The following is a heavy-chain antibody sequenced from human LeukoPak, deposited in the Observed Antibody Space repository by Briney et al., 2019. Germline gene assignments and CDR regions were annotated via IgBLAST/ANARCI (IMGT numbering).Heavy chain of an antibody. Sequence: GRSLRLSCAASGFSIDDYDMHWVRQAPGKGLEGVSGISWNTGSIGYADSVKGRFTISRDNAKNTLYLQMNSLRAEDMALYYCARSAQLYYYYHMDVWGKGTTVTVSS. D-gene: IGHD1-1*01. CDR3: ARSAQLYYYYHMDV. CDR2: ISWNTGSI. J-gene: IGHJ6*03. CDR1: GFSIDDYD. V-gene: IGHV3-9*03.